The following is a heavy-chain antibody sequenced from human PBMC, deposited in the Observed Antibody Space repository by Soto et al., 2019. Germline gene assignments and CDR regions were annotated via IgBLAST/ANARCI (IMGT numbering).Heavy chain of an antibody. D-gene: IGHD6-19*01. CDR3: ARDNLFRGGWTAEMDV. J-gene: IGHJ6*02. V-gene: IGHV3-30-3*01. CDR2: ISYDGNTK. CDR1: GFTFSSSA. Sequence: QAQLVESGGGVVQPGRSLRLSCAASGFTFSSSAMHWVRQAPGKGLDWVAVISYDGNTKYYEDSVRGRFSISRDNSNDTLYLQMNSLRPEDTGLYFCARDNLFRGGWTAEMDVWGQGTTVTVSS.